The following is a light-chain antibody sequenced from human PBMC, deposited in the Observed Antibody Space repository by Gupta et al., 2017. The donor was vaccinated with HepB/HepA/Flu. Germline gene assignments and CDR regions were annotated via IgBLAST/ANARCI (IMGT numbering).Light chain of an antibody. V-gene: IGLV3-25*03. Sequence: SYELTQPPSVSVSPGQTARITCSGDALPKQFAYWYQQKPGQAPVVVMDKDTERPSGIPERFSGSSSGTTVTFTITGVQAEDEADDDCQSEDINNTYVVFGGGTKLTVL. CDR3: QSEDINNTYVV. CDR2: KDT. J-gene: IGLJ2*01. CDR1: ALPKQF.